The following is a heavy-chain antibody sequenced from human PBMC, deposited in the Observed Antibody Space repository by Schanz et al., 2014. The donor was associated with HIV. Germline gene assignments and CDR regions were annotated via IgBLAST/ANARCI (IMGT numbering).Heavy chain of an antibody. CDR3: ARQGLRFSFWLDY. Sequence: QEQLVESGGGVVQPGRSLRLSCAASGFTYRNYGMHWVRQAPGKGLEWVAVISHNGNNDYYAESVKGRVTISRDNSKNTLYLQMNNLKTEDTAVYGCARQGLRFSFWLDYWGQGTLVTVSS. D-gene: IGHD4-17*01. J-gene: IGHJ4*02. CDR2: ISHNGNND. CDR1: GFTYRNYG. V-gene: IGHV3-30*03.